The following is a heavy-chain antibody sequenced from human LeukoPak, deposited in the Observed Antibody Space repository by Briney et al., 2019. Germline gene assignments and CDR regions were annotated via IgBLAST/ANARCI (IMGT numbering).Heavy chain of an antibody. CDR1: GFTFSSYW. CDR2: INSDGSST. J-gene: IGHJ3*02. V-gene: IGHV3-74*01. D-gene: IGHD1-7*01. Sequence: GGSLRLSCAASGFTFSSYWMHWVRQAPGKGLVWVSRINSDGSSTSYADSVKGRFTISRDNAKNTLYLQMNSLRAEDTAVYYCGRHIYPWKYADGFDIWGQGTMVTVSS. CDR3: GRHIYPWKYADGFDI.